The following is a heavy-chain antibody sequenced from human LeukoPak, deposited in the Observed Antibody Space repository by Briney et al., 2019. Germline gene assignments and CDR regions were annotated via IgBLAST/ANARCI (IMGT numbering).Heavy chain of an antibody. J-gene: IGHJ5*02. Sequence: ASVKVSCKTSGFTFSTYGISLVRQAHAQGLEWLGWDKGNNGSTEYAQNVQDRVAVTTDTTSNTAHLESSGLRSDDTAVYYYARASLLQDWFDPWGQGTLVIVSS. CDR2: DKGNNGST. CDR3: ARASLLQDWFDP. D-gene: IGHD1-26*01. V-gene: IGHV1-18*04. CDR1: GFTFSTYG.